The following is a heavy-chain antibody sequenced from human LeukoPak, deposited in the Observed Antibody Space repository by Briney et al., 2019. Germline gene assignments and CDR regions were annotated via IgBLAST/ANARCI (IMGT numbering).Heavy chain of an antibody. D-gene: IGHD2-15*01. CDR2: INSDGSST. CDR3: ARHIGYCSGGSCSFGMDV. J-gene: IGHJ6*02. CDR1: GFTFSSYW. V-gene: IGHV3-74*01. Sequence: GGSLRLSCAASGFTFSSYWMHWVHQAPGKGLVWVSRINSDGSSTSYADSVKGRFTISRDNAKNTLYLQMNSLRAEDTAVYHCARHIGYCSGGSCSFGMDVWGQGTTVTVSS.